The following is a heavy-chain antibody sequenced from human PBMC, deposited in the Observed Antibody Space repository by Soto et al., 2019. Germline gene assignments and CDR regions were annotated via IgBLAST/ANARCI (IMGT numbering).Heavy chain of an antibody. Sequence: QVRLRESGPGLMRPSQTLSLTCTVSGASVTSTGYYWTWIRQSPGKGLEWLGNIIHNANADYSPSLETRLSISLDSSKSQFSLKLNSLSAADTAIYFCARVSAVSAEHYFDYWGQGALVTVSS. CDR3: ARVSAVSAEHYFDY. CDR1: GASVTSTGYY. J-gene: IGHJ4*02. D-gene: IGHD6-19*01. CDR2: IIHNANA. V-gene: IGHV4-30-4*01.